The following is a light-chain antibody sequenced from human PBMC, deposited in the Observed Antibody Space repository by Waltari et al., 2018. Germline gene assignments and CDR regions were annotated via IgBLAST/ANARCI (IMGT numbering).Light chain of an antibody. CDR2: KAS. CDR3: QQYNTYSS. J-gene: IGKJ2*01. CDR1: QSSSNW. Sequence: DIQMTQSPSSLSASVGDRVTITCRASQSSSNWLAWYQQKPGKAPILLIYKASILKSGVPSRFSGSRSVTQFTLTLSSLQPGDFATYYCQQYNTYSSFGQGTKLEIK. V-gene: IGKV1-5*03.